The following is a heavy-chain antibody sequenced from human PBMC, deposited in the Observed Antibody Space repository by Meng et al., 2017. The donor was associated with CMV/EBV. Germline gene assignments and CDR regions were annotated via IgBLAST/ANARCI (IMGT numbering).Heavy chain of an antibody. CDR3: ARVGSSDFWSGYYPTETTYYYYYGMDV. V-gene: IGHV3-74*01. J-gene: IGHJ6*02. CDR1: GFTFSSYW. Sequence: GESLKISCAASGFTFSSYWMHCVRQAPGKGLVWVSRINSDGSSTSYADSVKGRFTISRDNAKNTLYLQMNSLRAEDTAVYYCARVGSSDFWSGYYPTETTYYYYYGMDVWGQGTTVTVSS. CDR2: INSDGSST. D-gene: IGHD3-3*01.